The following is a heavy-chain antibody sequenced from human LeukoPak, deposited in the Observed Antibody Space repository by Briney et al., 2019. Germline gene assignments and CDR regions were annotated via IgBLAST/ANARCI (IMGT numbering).Heavy chain of an antibody. Sequence: ASVKVSCKASGYTFTNYALNWVRQAPGQGLEWMGWINTNTVNPTYAQGFTGRFVSSLDTSVSTAYLQISSLKAEDTAVYYCARGTSGLVTTNDYWGQGTLVTVSS. J-gene: IGHJ4*02. V-gene: IGHV7-4-1*02. D-gene: IGHD3/OR15-3a*01. CDR2: INTNTVNP. CDR3: ARGTSGLVTTNDY. CDR1: GYTFTNYA.